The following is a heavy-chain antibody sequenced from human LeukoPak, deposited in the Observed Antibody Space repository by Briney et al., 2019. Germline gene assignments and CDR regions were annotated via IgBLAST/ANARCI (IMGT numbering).Heavy chain of an antibody. CDR3: ASLAGRIR. J-gene: IGHJ4*02. V-gene: IGHV4-39*07. Sequence: PSETLSLTCTVSGGSIRSSYYYWGWIRQPPGKGLEWIGSIYDSGSTYYNPSLKSRVTISVDTSKNQFSLKLSSVTAADTAVYYCASLAGRIRWGQGTLVTVSS. CDR2: IYDSGST. CDR1: GGSIRSSYYY. D-gene: IGHD3-3*02.